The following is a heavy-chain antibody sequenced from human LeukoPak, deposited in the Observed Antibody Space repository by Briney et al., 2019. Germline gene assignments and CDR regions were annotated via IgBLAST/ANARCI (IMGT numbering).Heavy chain of an antibody. CDR1: EFTFSSYW. Sequence: PGGSLRLSCAASEFTFSSYWMSWVRQAPGKGLEWVANIKQDGGEKYYVDSVKGRFTISRDNAKNSLYLQMNSLRAEDTAVYYCASPFETYYYDSSGYYAFGYWGQGTLVTVSS. D-gene: IGHD3-22*01. CDR2: IKQDGGEK. CDR3: ASPFETYYYDSSGYYAFGY. V-gene: IGHV3-7*01. J-gene: IGHJ4*02.